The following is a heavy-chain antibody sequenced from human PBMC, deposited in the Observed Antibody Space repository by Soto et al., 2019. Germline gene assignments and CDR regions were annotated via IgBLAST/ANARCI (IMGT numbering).Heavy chain of an antibody. CDR3: ASSSGGPAPAYYFDY. V-gene: IGHV1-69*02. J-gene: IGHJ4*02. Sequence: QVQLVQSGAEVKKPGSSVKVSCKASGGTFSSYTISWVRQAPGQGLEWMGRIIPILGIANYAQKFWGRVTITADKSKRAAYMELSSLRSEDTAVYYCASSSGGPAPAYYFDYWGQGTLVTVSS. CDR2: IIPILGIA. CDR1: GGTFSSYT. D-gene: IGHD6-19*01.